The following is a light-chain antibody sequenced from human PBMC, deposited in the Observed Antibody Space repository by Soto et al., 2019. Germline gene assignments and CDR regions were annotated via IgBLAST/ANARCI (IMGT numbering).Light chain of an antibody. CDR2: GAS. Sequence: EIVLTQSPGTLSLSPGERVTLSCRASQSVISNYLAWYQQKPVQAPRLLIYGASSRATGIPDRFSGSGSGTDFTLTISRLEPEDFAVYYCQQYGTSETFGQGTKVEIK. CDR1: QSVISNY. J-gene: IGKJ1*01. CDR3: QQYGTSET. V-gene: IGKV3-20*01.